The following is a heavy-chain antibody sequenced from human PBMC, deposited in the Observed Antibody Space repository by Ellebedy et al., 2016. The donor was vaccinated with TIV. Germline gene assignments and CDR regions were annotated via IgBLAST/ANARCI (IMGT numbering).Heavy chain of an antibody. CDR3: ARDPRGGGDYGDNWFDP. J-gene: IGHJ5*02. CDR2: IYTDGGT. CDR1: GFTVSSSF. D-gene: IGHD4-17*01. Sequence: GESLKISCAASGFTVSSSFMSWVRQAPGKGLEWVSVIYTDGGTNYTESVLGRFDISRDSSKNTLYLPMNSLRADDTAVYYCARDPRGGGDYGDNWFDPWGQGTLVTVSS. V-gene: IGHV3-66*01.